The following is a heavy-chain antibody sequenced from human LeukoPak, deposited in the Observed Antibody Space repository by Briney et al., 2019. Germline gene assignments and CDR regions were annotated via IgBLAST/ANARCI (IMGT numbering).Heavy chain of an antibody. D-gene: IGHD3-22*01. CDR1: GGSFSGYY. CDR2: INHSGST. CDR3: ARFRYYDSSGLDY. V-gene: IGHV4-34*01. Sequence: SETLSLTCAVYGGSFSGYYWSWIRQPPGKGLEWIGEINHSGSTNYNPSLKSRVTISVDTSKNQFSLKLSSVTAADTAVYYCARFRYYDSSGLDYWGQGTLVTVSS. J-gene: IGHJ4*02.